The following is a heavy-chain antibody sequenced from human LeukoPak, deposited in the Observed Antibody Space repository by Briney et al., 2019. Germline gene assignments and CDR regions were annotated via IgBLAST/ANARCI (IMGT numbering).Heavy chain of an antibody. V-gene: IGHV4-59*08. CDR3: ARQFHSSSWFDP. CDR2: IYYSGST. Sequence: SETLSLTCTVSGGSISSYYWSWIRQPPGKGLEWIGYIYYSGSTNYNPSLKSRVTISVGTSKNQFSLKLSSVTAADTAVYYCARQFHSSSWFDPWGQGTLVTVSS. D-gene: IGHD6-13*01. J-gene: IGHJ5*02. CDR1: GGSISSYY.